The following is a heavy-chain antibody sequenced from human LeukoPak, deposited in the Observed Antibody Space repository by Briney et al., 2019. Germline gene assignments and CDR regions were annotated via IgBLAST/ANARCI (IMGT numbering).Heavy chain of an antibody. J-gene: IGHJ4*02. CDR3: ERRGGSGGSFDY. D-gene: IGHD3-10*01. CDR2: IYPGDSYT. CDR1: GYSFTSYW. Sequence: PGESLKISCKGSGYSFTSYWIGWVRQMPGKRLEWMAIIYPGDSYTRYSPSFQGQVTISADKSISTAYLQWSSLKVSDSAMYYYERRGGSGGSFDYWGQGTMVTVSS. V-gene: IGHV5-51*01.